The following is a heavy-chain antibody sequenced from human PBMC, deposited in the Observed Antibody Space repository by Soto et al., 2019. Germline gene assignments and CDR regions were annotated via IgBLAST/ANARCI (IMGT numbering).Heavy chain of an antibody. CDR1: GFTFRSFT. J-gene: IGHJ5*02. V-gene: IGHV3-21*01. CDR3: TRDASRDSSARGWFDP. CDR2: ISSNSAYI. Sequence: GSLRLSCVASGFTFRSFTMNWVRQAPGKGLEWVSTISSNSAYIYYTDALRGRFTISRDNAKNSLHLQMNSLRAEDTAVYYCTRDASRDSSARGWFDPWGPGTLVTVSS. D-gene: IGHD6-13*01.